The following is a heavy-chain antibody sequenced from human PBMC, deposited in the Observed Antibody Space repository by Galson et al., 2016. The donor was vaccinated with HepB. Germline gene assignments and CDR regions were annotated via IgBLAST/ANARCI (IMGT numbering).Heavy chain of an antibody. Sequence: SLRLSCAASGFTFTSYTMHWVRQAPGKGLEWMAVVSFDGFNKYYTDSAKGRFTISRDNSNNTLHLQLDSLRTEDTAVYYCVRDSWGKYYDTNGRLYWGRGTLVTVSS. J-gene: IGHJ4*02. CDR1: GFTFTSYT. V-gene: IGHV3-30-3*01. D-gene: IGHD2-8*01. CDR3: VRDSWGKYYDTNGRLY. CDR2: VSFDGFNK.